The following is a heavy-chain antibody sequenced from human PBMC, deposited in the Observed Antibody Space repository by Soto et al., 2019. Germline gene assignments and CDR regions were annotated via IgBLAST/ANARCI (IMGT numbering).Heavy chain of an antibody. J-gene: IGHJ4*02. CDR1: GGSISSYY. CDR3: ARGWGYDSTDYYYAY. Sequence: QVQLQESGPGLVKPSETLSLTCTVSGGSISSYYWSWVRQPAGKGLEWIGRIFTTGSTKYNPSLKSRVTMSVDTSKNQFSLKLTSVTAADTALYYCARGWGYDSTDYYYAYWGQGTLVIVSS. V-gene: IGHV4-4*07. D-gene: IGHD3-22*01. CDR2: IFTTGST.